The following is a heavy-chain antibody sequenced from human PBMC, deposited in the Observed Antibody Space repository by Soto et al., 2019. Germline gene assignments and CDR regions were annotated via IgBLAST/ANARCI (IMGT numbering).Heavy chain of an antibody. CDR1: GYTFTGYY. Sequence: ASVKVSCKASGYTFTGYYMHWVRQAPGQGLEWMGWINPNSGGTNYAQKFQGWVTMTRDTSISTAYMELNRLRSDDTAVYYCARAPSNYVGVSDYWGQGTLVTVSS. D-gene: IGHD4-4*01. CDR3: ARAPSNYVGVSDY. J-gene: IGHJ4*02. V-gene: IGHV1-2*04. CDR2: INPNSGGT.